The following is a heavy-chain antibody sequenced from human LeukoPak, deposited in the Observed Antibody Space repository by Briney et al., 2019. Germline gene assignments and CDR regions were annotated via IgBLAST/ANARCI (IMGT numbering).Heavy chain of an antibody. CDR2: IYHSGST. CDR3: ARDSTYCSSTSCYKDFDY. CDR1: GYSISSGYY. D-gene: IGHD2-2*02. V-gene: IGHV4-38-2*02. Sequence: SETLSLTCTVSGYSISSGYYWGWIRQPPGKGLEWIGSIYHSGSTYYNPSLKSRVTIPVDTSKNQFSLKLSSVTAADTAVYYCARDSTYCSSTSCYKDFDYWGQGTLVAVSS. J-gene: IGHJ4*02.